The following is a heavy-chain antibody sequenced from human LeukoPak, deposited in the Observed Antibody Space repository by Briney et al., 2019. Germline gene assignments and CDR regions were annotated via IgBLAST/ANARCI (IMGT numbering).Heavy chain of an antibody. J-gene: IGHJ3*02. CDR2: INHSGST. D-gene: IGHD3-3*01. V-gene: IGHV4-34*01. CDR1: GRSFSGYY. Sequence: SETLSLTCAVYGRSFSGYYWSWIRQPPGKGLEWIGEINHSGSTNYNPSLKSRVTISVDTSKNQFSLKLSSVTAADTAVYYCARVLRAWVLLRFLEWSRGDAFDIWGQGTMVTVSS. CDR3: ARVLRAWVLLRFLEWSRGDAFDI.